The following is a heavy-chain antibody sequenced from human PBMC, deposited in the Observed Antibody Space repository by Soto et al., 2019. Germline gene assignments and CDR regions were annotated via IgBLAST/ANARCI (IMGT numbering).Heavy chain of an antibody. Sequence: ASVKVSCKASGFTFTSSAMQWVRQARGQRLEWIGWIVVGSGNTDYAQKFQERVTITRDMSTSTAYMELSSLRSEDTAVYYCAADFGDYSNSYFDYWGQGALVTVSS. J-gene: IGHJ4*02. CDR1: GFTFTSSA. D-gene: IGHD4-4*01. CDR2: IVVGSGNT. CDR3: AADFGDYSNSYFDY. V-gene: IGHV1-58*02.